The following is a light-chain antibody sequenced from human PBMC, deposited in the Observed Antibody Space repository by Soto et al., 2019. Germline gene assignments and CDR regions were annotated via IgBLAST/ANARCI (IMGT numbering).Light chain of an antibody. Sequence: SYELTQPPSVSVSPGQTASITCSGDKLGDKYACWYQQKPGQSPVLVIYQDSKRPSGIPERFYGSNSGNTATLTISGTQALAESYYCCQAWDSSTVVFGGGTKLTVL. J-gene: IGLJ2*01. CDR3: QAWDSSTVV. CDR1: KLGDKY. V-gene: IGLV3-1*01. CDR2: QDS.